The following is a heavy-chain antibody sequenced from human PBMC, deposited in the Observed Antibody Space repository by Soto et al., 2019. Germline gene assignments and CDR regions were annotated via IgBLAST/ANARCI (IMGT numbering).Heavy chain of an antibody. D-gene: IGHD2-8*01. J-gene: IGHJ6*02. CDR3: ARDSDGSAIVLMVYAIEGRYGMDV. Sequence: EVQLVESGGGLVQPGGSLRLSCAASGFTFSSYSMNWVRQAPGKGLEWVSYISSSSSTIYYADSVKGRFTISRDNAKNSLYLQMNSLRDEDTAVYYCARDSDGSAIVLMVYAIEGRYGMDVWGQGTTVTVSS. CDR2: ISSSSSTI. V-gene: IGHV3-48*02. CDR1: GFTFSSYS.